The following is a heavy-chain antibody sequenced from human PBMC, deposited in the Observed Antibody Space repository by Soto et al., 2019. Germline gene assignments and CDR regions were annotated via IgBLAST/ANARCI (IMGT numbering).Heavy chain of an antibody. CDR2: ISSSGSTI. Sequence: GGSLRLSCAASGFTFSSYEMNWVRQAPGKGLEWVSYISSSGSTIYYADSVKGRFTISRDNAKNSLYLQMNSLRAEDTAVYYCARDQSGGAISFGELLAGMDVWGQGTTVTVSS. J-gene: IGHJ6*02. CDR1: GFTFSSYE. V-gene: IGHV3-48*03. D-gene: IGHD3-10*01. CDR3: ARDQSGGAISFGELLAGMDV.